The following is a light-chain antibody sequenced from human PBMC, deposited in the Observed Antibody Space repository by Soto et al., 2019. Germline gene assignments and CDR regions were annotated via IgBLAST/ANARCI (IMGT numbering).Light chain of an antibody. CDR3: HQYGSSYT. J-gene: IGKJ2*01. CDR2: GAS. V-gene: IGKV3-20*01. CDR1: QSVSSSY. Sequence: ETVLTQSPGTLSLSPGERATLSCRASQSVSSSYLAWYQQKPGQAPRLLIYGASSRATGIPDRFSGSGSGTDFALTISRLEREDSAVYSCHQYGSSYTFGQWTKLEIK.